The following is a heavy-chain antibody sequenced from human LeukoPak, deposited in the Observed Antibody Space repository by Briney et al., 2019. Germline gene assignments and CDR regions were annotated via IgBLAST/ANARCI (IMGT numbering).Heavy chain of an antibody. CDR3: ARLRIRTRAILVVPGYGLDV. D-gene: IGHD2-2*01. J-gene: IGHJ6*02. Sequence: SETLSLTCTVSGGTISDYYWSRIRQPPGKGLENIGYIYESGSAYYNPSLKSRVTISGDTSKNQFSLKLSSVTAADTAVYYCARLRIRTRAILVVPGYGLDVWGQGTTVIVSS. CDR1: GGTISDYY. V-gene: IGHV4-59*08. CDR2: IYESGSA.